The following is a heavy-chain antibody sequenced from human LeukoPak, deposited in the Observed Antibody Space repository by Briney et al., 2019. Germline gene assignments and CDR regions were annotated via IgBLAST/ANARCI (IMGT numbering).Heavy chain of an antibody. J-gene: IGHJ1*01. CDR1: GYTLTELS. V-gene: IGHV1-24*01. CDR2: LDPEDGET. CDR3: ATVSYYYDSSGYQGYFQH. D-gene: IGHD3-22*01. Sequence: GASVKVSCKVSGYTLTELSIHWVRHAPGKGLEWMGGLDPEDGETIYAQRFQGRVTMTEDTSTDTAYMELSSLRSEDAAVYYCATVSYYYDSSGYQGYFQHWGQGTLVTVSS.